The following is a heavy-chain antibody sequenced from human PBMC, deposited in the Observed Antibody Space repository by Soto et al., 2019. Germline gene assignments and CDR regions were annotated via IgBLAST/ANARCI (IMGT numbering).Heavy chain of an antibody. CDR1: GYTFTSYY. CDR2: INPSGGST. J-gene: IGHJ6*02. D-gene: IGHD3-9*01. CDR3: ARAMTYDILTGYYMSYYYYYGMDV. Sequence: QVQLVQSGAEVKKPGASVKVSCKASGYTFTSYYMHWVRQAPGQGLEWMGIINPSGGSTSYAQKFQGRVTMTRDTSTRTVYMELSSLRSEDTAVYYCARAMTYDILTGYYMSYYYYYGMDVWGQGTTVTVSS. V-gene: IGHV1-46*03.